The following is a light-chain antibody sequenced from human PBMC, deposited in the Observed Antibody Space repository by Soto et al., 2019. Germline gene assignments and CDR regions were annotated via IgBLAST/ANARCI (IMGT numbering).Light chain of an antibody. Sequence: QSALTQPASVSGSPGQSITISCTGSSTDVGGYNYVSWYQQHPGKAPKVMVYEVSNRPSGVSNRFSASKSGTSASLAITGLQAEDEGHYYCQSYDKRLTAYVFGTGTKVTVL. CDR3: QSYDKRLTAYV. V-gene: IGLV2-14*01. CDR1: STDVGGYNY. J-gene: IGLJ1*01. CDR2: EVS.